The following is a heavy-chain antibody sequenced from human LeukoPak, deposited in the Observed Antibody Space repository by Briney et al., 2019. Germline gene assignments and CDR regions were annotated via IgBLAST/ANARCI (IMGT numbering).Heavy chain of an antibody. CDR2: IIPILGTA. Sequence: SVKVSCKASGGTFSSYAISWVRQAPGQGLEWMGGIIPILGTANYAQKFQGRVTITADKSTSTAYMELSSLRSEDTAVYYCARGGTDGYILWDYWGQGTLVTVSS. D-gene: IGHD5-24*01. J-gene: IGHJ4*02. CDR1: GGTFSSYA. CDR3: ARGGTDGYILWDY. V-gene: IGHV1-69*10.